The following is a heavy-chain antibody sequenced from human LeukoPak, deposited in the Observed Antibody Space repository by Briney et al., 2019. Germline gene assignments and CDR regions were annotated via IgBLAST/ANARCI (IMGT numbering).Heavy chain of an antibody. V-gene: IGHV4-59*08. J-gene: IGHJ4*02. Sequence: SETLSLTCTVSGGSISSYYWSWIRQPPGKGLEWIGYIYYSGSTNYNPSLKSRVTISVDTSKNQFSLELSSVTAADTAVYYCARHYLGYSSGWDYWGQGTLVTVSS. D-gene: IGHD6-19*01. CDR1: GGSISSYY. CDR2: IYYSGST. CDR3: ARHYLGYSSGWDY.